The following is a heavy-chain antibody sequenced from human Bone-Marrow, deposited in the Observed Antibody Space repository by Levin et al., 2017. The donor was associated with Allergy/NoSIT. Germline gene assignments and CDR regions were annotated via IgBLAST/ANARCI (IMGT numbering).Heavy chain of an antibody. V-gene: IGHV3-23*01. Sequence: GGSLRLSCAASGFTFSSYAMSWVRQAPGKGLEWVSAISGSGGSTYYADSVKGRFTISRDNSKNTLYLQMNSLRAEDTAVYYCARPRGCTNGVCPSYFDYWGQGTLVTVSS. CDR1: GFTFSSYA. J-gene: IGHJ4*02. CDR3: ARPRGCTNGVCPSYFDY. CDR2: ISGSGGST. D-gene: IGHD2-8*01.